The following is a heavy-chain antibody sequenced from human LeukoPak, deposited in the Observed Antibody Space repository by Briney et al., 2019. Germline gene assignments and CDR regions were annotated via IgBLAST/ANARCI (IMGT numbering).Heavy chain of an antibody. V-gene: IGHV3-7*01. CDR3: GRDLGGRSGY. CDR2: INQNGGEK. J-gene: IGHJ4*02. Sequence: GGSPRLSCADSGFTFSSYWMNWVRQAPGKGLEWVANINQNGGEKYYVDSVKGRFTISRDNGRNSLYLQMNSLRAEDTAVYYCGRDLGGRSGYWGQGTLVTVSS. CDR1: GFTFSSYW. D-gene: IGHD1-26*01.